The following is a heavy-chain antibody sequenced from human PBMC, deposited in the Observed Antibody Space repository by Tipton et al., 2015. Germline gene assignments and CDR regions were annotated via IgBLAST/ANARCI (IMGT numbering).Heavy chain of an antibody. V-gene: IGHV4-38-2*01. D-gene: IGHD3-9*01. Sequence: TLSLTCAVSAYSISSDYYWGWIRQPPGKGLVWIGSISHSGNTYYNPSLKSRVTMSRDTSKNQFSLKLTSVTAADTAVYYCACQDYDSLTRDYQTVDYWGQGTLVTVSS. J-gene: IGHJ4*02. CDR3: ACQDYDSLTRDYQTVDY. CDR1: AYSISSDYY. CDR2: ISHSGNT.